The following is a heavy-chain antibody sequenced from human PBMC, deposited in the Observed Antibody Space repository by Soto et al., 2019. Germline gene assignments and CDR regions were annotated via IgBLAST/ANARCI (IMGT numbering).Heavy chain of an antibody. CDR2: ISYDGSNK. CDR3: ARDRELGIGDAFDI. J-gene: IGHJ3*02. D-gene: IGHD7-27*01. CDR1: GFTFSSYA. Sequence: GGSLRLSCAASGFTFSSYAMHWVRQAPGKGLEWVAVISYDGSNKYYADSVKDRFTISRDNSKNTLYLQMNSLRAEDTAVYYCARDRELGIGDAFDIWGQGTMVTVSS. V-gene: IGHV3-30*04.